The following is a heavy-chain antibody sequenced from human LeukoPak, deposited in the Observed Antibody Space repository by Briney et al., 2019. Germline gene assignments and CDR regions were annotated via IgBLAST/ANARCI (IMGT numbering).Heavy chain of an antibody. CDR2: ISGSGGST. J-gene: IGHJ4*02. D-gene: IGHD3-3*01. CDR3: ARAIFGVVTYYFDY. V-gene: IGHV3-23*01. CDR1: GFTFSSYA. Sequence: GGSLRLSCAASGFTFSSYAMSWVRQAPGKGLEWVSAISGSGGSTYYADSVRGRFTISRDNSKNTLYLQMNSLRAEDTAVYYCARAIFGVVTYYFDYWGQGTLVTVSS.